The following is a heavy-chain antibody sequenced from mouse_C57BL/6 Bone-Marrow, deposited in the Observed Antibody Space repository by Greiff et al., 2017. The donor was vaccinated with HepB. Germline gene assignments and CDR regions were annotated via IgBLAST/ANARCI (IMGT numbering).Heavy chain of an antibody. CDR2: ISNGGGST. V-gene: IGHV5-12*01. D-gene: IGHD1-1*01. CDR1: GFTFSDYY. Sequence: EVQLVESGGGLVQPGGSLKLSCAASGFTFSDYYMYWVRQTPEKRLEWVAYISNGGGSTYYPDTVKGRFTISRDNAKNTLYLQMSRLKSEDTAMYYCARRSYYYGSSYRYYAMDYWGQGTSVTVSS. J-gene: IGHJ4*01. CDR3: ARRSYYYGSSYRYYAMDY.